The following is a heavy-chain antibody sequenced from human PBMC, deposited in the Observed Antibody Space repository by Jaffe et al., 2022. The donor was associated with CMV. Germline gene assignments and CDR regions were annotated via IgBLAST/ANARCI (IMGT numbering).Heavy chain of an antibody. Sequence: QVQLQESGPGLVKPSETLSLTCTVSGGSISSYYWSWIRQPPGKGLEWIGYIYYSGSTNYNPSLKSRVTISVDTSKNQFSLKLSSVTAADTAVYYCAREVEQQLVRGWFDPWGQGTLVTVSS. CDR3: AREVEQQLVRGWFDP. D-gene: IGHD6-13*01. J-gene: IGHJ5*02. CDR1: GGSISSYY. V-gene: IGHV4-59*01. CDR2: IYYSGST.